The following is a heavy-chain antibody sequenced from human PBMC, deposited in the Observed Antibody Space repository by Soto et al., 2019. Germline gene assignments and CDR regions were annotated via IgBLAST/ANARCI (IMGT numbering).Heavy chain of an antibody. Sequence: GGSMRLSCVACGFHLTFFAMSWVRRAPGKGLEWVSAISGSGSGTFYADSVKGRFTISRDNSKNTLYLQMNSLRAEDTAVYYCAKDLRRTMVRGSFGYWGQGTLVTVSS. CDR3: AKDLRRTMVRGSFGY. CDR2: ISGSGSGT. J-gene: IGHJ4*02. D-gene: IGHD3-10*01. CDR1: GFHLTFFA. V-gene: IGHV3-23*01.